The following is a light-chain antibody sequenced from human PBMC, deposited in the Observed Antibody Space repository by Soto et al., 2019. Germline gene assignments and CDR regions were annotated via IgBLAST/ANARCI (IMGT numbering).Light chain of an antibody. CDR2: DAS. J-gene: IGKJ4*02. CDR3: HQYNNWPLT. V-gene: IGKV3D-15*01. Sequence: EIVMTQSPATLSVSPGDRATLSCRASQSVDNDLAWYQQKPGQPPRRLIYDASTRATGVPARFSGSKSGTEFTLSIISLLSEDFAVYFCHQYNNWPLTFGGGTKVDIK. CDR1: QSVDND.